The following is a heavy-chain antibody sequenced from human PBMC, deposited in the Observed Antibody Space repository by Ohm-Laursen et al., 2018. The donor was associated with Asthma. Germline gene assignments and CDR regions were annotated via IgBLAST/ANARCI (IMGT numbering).Heavy chain of an antibody. CDR1: GFTFSSYG. V-gene: IGHV3-30*19. J-gene: IGHJ4*02. CDR2: ISYDGSNK. Sequence: SLRLSCAASGFTFSSYGMHWVRQAPGKGLEWVAVISYDGSNKYYADFMKGRFTISRDNSKNTLYLQMNSLRAEDTAVYYCAREVVTVFDYWGQGTLVTVSS. CDR3: AREVVTVFDY. D-gene: IGHD2-21*02.